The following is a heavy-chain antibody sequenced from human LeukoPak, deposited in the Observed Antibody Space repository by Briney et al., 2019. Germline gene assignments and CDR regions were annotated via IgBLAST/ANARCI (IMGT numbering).Heavy chain of an antibody. CDR2: ISYDGSNK. D-gene: IGHD6-13*01. CDR1: GFTFSSYA. Sequence: PGGSLRLSCAASGFTFSSYAMHWVRQAPGKGLEWVAVISYDGSNKYYADSVKGRFTISRDNSKNTLYLQMNSLRAEDTAVYYCAREPDGIAAAFDYWGQGTLVTVSS. V-gene: IGHV3-30-3*01. J-gene: IGHJ4*02. CDR3: AREPDGIAAAFDY.